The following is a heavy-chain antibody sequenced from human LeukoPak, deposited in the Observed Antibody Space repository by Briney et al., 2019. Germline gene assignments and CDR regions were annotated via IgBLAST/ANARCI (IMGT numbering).Heavy chain of an antibody. V-gene: IGHV3-7*01. Sequence: GGSLRLSCAPCGFAFSRYRMTSGRQAPGKGLQWVANINQDGKEKYYVDSVEGRFTISRDNAQNSVFLQMNSLRAADTAVYYCPRSEYTMTTWSVDHWGEGALFSVSS. D-gene: IGHD4-17*01. J-gene: IGHJ4*02. CDR1: GFAFSRYR. CDR2: INQDGKEK. CDR3: PRSEYTMTTWSVDH.